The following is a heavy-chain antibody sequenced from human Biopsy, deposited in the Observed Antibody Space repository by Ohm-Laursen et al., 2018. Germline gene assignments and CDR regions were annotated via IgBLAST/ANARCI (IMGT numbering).Heavy chain of an antibody. J-gene: IGHJ4*02. CDR2: IYRSGDK. Sequence: TQTLTLTCTFSGFSLSTTIVGVGWIRQPPGKALEWLALIYRSGDKRYSPSLKSRLTITKDTSKSQVVLTMTNMDLVDTATYYCAHERRWRNFDYWGQGTLVTVSS. CDR3: AHERRWRNFDY. D-gene: IGHD4-23*01. CDR1: GFSLSTTIVG. V-gene: IGHV2-5*01.